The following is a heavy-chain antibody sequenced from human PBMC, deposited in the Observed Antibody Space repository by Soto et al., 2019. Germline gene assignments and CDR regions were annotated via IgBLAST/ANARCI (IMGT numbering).Heavy chain of an antibody. J-gene: IGHJ6*02. CDR2: IKEDGSET. CDR1: GFTLSSYW. D-gene: IGHD3-10*01. V-gene: IGHV3-7*05. Sequence: EVQVVESGGGLVQPGGSLRLSCAASGFTLSSYWMTWVRQAPGKGLEWVANIKEDGSETYYVDSVKGRFTISRDNAKNSLYLQLNSLRAEDTAVYYCAREVLVWFGEFLEDYYCPGMDVWGQGTTVTVSS. CDR3: AREVLVWFGEFLEDYYCPGMDV.